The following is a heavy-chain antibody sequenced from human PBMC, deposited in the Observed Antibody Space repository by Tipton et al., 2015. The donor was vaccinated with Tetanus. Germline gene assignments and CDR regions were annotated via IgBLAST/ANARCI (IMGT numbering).Heavy chain of an antibody. CDR1: GYIFNNYW. CDR3: ARAHCTDGVCNFDF. D-gene: IGHD2-8*01. J-gene: IGHJ4*02. Sequence: MQLVQSGGEAKKPGESLKISCKGSGYIFNNYWIGRVRQKPAKGLEWMGIIYPGDFDTRYSPSFQGQVTISVDKSINTAYLQWSSLKASDTSMFYCARAHCTDGVCNFDFWGRGALVTVAS. V-gene: IGHV5-51*01. CDR2: IYPGDFDT.